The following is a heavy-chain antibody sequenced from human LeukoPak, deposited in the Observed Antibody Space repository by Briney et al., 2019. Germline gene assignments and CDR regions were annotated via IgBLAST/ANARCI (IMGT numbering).Heavy chain of an antibody. J-gene: IGHJ2*01. V-gene: IGHV1-46*01. CDR1: GYTFTSYY. Sequence: ASVKVSCKASGYTFTSYYMHWVRQAPGQGLEWMGKINPNSASTTYAQKFQGRVTMTRDTSTSTVYMELSSLRSEDTAVYYCARMAAAGTWYFDLWGRGTLVTVSS. CDR3: ARMAAAGTWYFDL. CDR2: INPNSAST. D-gene: IGHD6-13*01.